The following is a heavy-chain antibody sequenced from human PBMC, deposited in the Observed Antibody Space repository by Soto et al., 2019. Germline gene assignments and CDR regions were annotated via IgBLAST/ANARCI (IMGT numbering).Heavy chain of an antibody. D-gene: IGHD6-6*01. V-gene: IGHV4-59*01. J-gene: IGHJ4*02. CDR3: ARVGGVEARTFDY. CDR2: IYYSGST. CDR1: GASINDFY. Sequence: ETLAPTCAVSGASINDFYWSWIRQPPGKGLEWIGYIYYSGSTDYNPSLKGRVTISVDTSKNQFSLKMRSVTAADTAVYYCARVGGVEARTFDYWGQGTLVTVS.